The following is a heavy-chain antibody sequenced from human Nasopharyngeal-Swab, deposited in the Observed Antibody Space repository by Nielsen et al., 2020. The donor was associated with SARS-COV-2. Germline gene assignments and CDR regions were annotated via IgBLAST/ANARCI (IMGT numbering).Heavy chain of an antibody. CDR3: AKEGATGWFDP. V-gene: IGHV4-59*11. CDR1: GVSITSQY. CDR2: ISHNSGT. J-gene: IGHJ5*02. Sequence: SETLSLTCTVSGVSITSQYWSWIRQPPGKGLEWIGYISHNSGTSYNPSLKSRDTMFMDTSKNQFSLRLRSVTAADTAVYYCAKEGATGWFDPCGQGTLVTVSS.